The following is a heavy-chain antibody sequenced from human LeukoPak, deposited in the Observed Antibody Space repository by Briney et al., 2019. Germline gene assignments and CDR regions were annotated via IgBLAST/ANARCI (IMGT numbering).Heavy chain of an antibody. V-gene: IGHV3-53*01. CDR1: GFTVSSNY. CDR2: IYSGGST. D-gene: IGHD3-9*01. Sequence: GGSLRLSCAASGFTVSSNYMSWVRQAPGKGLEWVSVIYSGGSTYYADSVKGRFTISRDNSKNTLYLQMNSLRAEDTAVYYCARRYYDILTGYPRGLDPWGQGTLVTVSS. CDR3: ARRYYDILTGYPRGLDP. J-gene: IGHJ5*02.